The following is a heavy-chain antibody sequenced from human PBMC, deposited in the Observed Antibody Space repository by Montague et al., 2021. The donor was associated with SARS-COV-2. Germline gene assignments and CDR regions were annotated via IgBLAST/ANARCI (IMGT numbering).Heavy chain of an antibody. CDR3: ARMSMHPVATSNARRGGLDV. V-gene: IGHV4-59*01. CDR1: GGSISPFD. D-gene: IGHD2-15*01. J-gene: IGHJ6*02. Sequence: SETLSLTCTVSGGSISPFDWSWIRQSPERGLEWIGTIYYSGTANYNPSLMGRLAMSLQTSQKQLSLEMRSVTAADTAVYYCARMSMHPVATSNARRGGLDVWGQETTVIVSS. CDR2: IYYSGTA.